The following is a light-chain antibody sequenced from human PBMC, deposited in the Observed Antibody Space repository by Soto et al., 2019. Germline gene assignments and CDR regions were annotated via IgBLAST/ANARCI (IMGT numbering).Light chain of an antibody. Sequence: QSALTQHASVSGSPGQSITISCTGTSSDVGGYNYVSWYQQHPGKAPKFMIYDVSNRPSGVSNRFSGSKSGNTASLTISGLQAEEEDDYYCCSYTTSNTRQIVFGTGTKMTVL. V-gene: IGLV2-14*01. CDR1: SSDVGGYNY. CDR2: DVS. CDR3: CSYTTSNTRQIV. J-gene: IGLJ1*01.